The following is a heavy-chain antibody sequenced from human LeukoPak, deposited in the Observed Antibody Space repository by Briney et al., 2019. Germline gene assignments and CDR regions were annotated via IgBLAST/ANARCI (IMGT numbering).Heavy chain of an antibody. V-gene: IGHV1-3*01. D-gene: IGHD3-9*01. Sequence: ASVKVSCKATGYTFTNYAMHWVRQAPGQRLEWMGWINAGNGNTRHSRKLQGRVTITRDTSASTAYMELSSLRSEDTAVYYCARFFDPSGGFDIWGQGTMVTVSS. J-gene: IGHJ3*02. CDR1: GYTFTNYA. CDR3: ARFFDPSGGFDI. CDR2: INAGNGNT.